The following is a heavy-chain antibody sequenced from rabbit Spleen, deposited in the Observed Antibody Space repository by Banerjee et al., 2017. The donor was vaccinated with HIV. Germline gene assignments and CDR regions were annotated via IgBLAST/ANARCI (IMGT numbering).Heavy chain of an antibody. V-gene: IGHV1S45*01. CDR2: IDTGSSGFT. Sequence: QEQLVESGGGLVKPEGSLTLTCKASGFSFSDRDVMCWVRQAPGKGLQWITCIDTGSSGFTYFASWAKGRFTISKTSSTTVTLQMTSLTVADTATYFCARDTGSSFSSYGMDLWGQGTLVTVS. CDR3: ARDTGSSFSSYGMDL. D-gene: IGHD8-1*01. J-gene: IGHJ6*01. CDR1: GFSFSDRDV.